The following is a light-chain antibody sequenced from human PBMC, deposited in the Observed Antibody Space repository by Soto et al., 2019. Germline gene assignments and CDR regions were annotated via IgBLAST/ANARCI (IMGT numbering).Light chain of an antibody. CDR1: QSVSSTY. Sequence: EIVLTQSAGTMSLSPGGRGTISCSASQSVSSTYLAWYQQKPGQAPRLLIYDTSIRATGVPARFSGSRSGAEFTLTISSLQSEDFAVYYCQHYVNWPLTVGQGTRRE. J-gene: IGKJ5*01. CDR2: DTS. CDR3: QHYVNWPLT. V-gene: IGKV3-15*01.